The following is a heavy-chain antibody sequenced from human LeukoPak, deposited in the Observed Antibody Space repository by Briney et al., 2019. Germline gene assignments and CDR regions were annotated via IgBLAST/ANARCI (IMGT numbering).Heavy chain of an antibody. J-gene: IGHJ4*02. D-gene: IGHD3-10*01. CDR2: ISYDGSNK. CDR1: GFTFSSYG. CDR3: AKGVGGTGSYFDY. Sequence: GGSLRLSCAASGFTFSSYGMHWVRQAPGKGLEWVAVISYDGSNKYYADSVKGRFTISRDNSKNTVYLQMNSLRAEDTAVYYCAKGVGGTGSYFDYWGQGTLVTVSS. V-gene: IGHV3-30*18.